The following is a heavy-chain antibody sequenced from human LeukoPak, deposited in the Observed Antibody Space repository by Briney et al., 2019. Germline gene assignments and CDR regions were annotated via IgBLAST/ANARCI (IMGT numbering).Heavy chain of an antibody. D-gene: IGHD1-26*01. CDR3: ARVGLLWSYYNWFDP. V-gene: IGHV4-34*01. CDR1: GGSFSGYY. CDR2: INHSGST. J-gene: IGHJ5*02. Sequence: SETLSLTCAVYGGSFSGYYWRWIRQPPGKGLEWIGEINHSGSTNYNPSLKSRVTISVDTSKNQFSLKLSAVTAADTAVYYCARVGLLWSYYNWFDPWGQGTLVTVSS.